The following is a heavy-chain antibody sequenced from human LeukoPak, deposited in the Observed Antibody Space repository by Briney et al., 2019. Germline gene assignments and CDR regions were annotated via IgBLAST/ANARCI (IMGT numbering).Heavy chain of an antibody. D-gene: IGHD6-13*01. CDR2: INPNSGGT. V-gene: IGHV1-2*02. J-gene: IGHJ4*02. Sequence: ASVKVSCKASGYTFTGYYMHWVRQAPGQGLESMGWINPNSGGTNYAQKFQGRVTMTRDTSISTAYMELSRLRSDDTAVYYCAREDIAAAYFDYWGQGTLVTVSS. CDR1: GYTFTGYY. CDR3: AREDIAAAYFDY.